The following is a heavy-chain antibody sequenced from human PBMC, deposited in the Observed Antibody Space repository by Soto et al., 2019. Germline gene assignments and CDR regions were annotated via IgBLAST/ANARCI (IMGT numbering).Heavy chain of an antibody. V-gene: IGHV1-69*08. J-gene: IGHJ6*02. CDR3: AREDRDRETGLVPAAIEGMDV. CDR1: GGTFSRYS. D-gene: IGHD2-2*01. Sequence: QVQLVQSGAEVKKPGSSVKVSCKASGGTFSRYSITWVRQAPGHGLEWIGRIIPIFGIPTYAQKFHGRVTFDADESKSTAYMELSSLRSDDTAVYYCAREDRDRETGLVPAAIEGMDVWGQGTTVNVSS. CDR2: IIPIFGIP.